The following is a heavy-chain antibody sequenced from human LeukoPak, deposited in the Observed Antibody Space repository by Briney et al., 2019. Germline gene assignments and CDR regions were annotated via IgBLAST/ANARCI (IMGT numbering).Heavy chain of an antibody. J-gene: IGHJ5*02. Sequence: SETLSLTCTVSGGSTSSYYWSWIRQPPGKGLEWIGYIYYSGSTNYNPSLKSRVTISVDTSKNPFSLKLSSVTAADTAVYYCARDTRVGIAVAGTYRWFDPWGQGTLVTVSS. CDR3: ARDTRVGIAVAGTYRWFDP. CDR2: IYYSGST. CDR1: GGSTSSYY. D-gene: IGHD6-19*01. V-gene: IGHV4-59*01.